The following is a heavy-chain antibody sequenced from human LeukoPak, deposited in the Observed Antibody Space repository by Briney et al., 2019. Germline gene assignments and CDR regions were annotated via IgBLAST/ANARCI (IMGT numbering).Heavy chain of an antibody. J-gene: IGHJ6*02. V-gene: IGHV1-3*04. CDR2: INSGNSNT. CDR1: GYTLSQYA. D-gene: IGHD6-19*01. Sequence: ASVKVSCKASGYTLSQYAMHWVRQAPGQRPEWMGWINSGNSNTKYDQKFQGRVTITRDTSANTAYMELSSLRSEDTAVYYRAREQWLGSFYYYYYGLDVWGQGTTVTVSS. CDR3: AREQWLGSFYYYYYGLDV.